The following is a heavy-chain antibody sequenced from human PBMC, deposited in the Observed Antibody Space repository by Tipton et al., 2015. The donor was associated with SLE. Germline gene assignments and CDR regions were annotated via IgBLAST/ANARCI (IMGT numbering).Heavy chain of an antibody. D-gene: IGHD1-26*01. V-gene: IGHV3-30*02. CDR3: AKDLSGSFDALDI. J-gene: IGHJ3*02. CDR2: IRYDGSNK. CDR1: GFTFSSYG. Sequence: GSLRLSCAASGFTFSSYGMHWVCQAPGKGLEWVAFIRYDGSNKYYADSVKGRFIISRDNSKNTLYLQMNSLRAEDTAVYYCAKDLSGSFDALDIWGQGTMVTVSS.